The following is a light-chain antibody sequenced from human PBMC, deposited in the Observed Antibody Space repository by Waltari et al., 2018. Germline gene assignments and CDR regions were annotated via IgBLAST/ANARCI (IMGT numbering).Light chain of an antibody. CDR2: WAS. CDR1: QSLLYSSDNKNY. V-gene: IGKV4-1*01. CDR3: QQYYTTPLT. J-gene: IGKJ4*01. Sequence: DIVMTQSPDSLGVSLGERVTINCKSSQSLLYSSDNKNYLAWYQQKPGQAPKLLIYWASTRESGVPNRFSGSGSGTDFTLTISGLQAEDVAAYYCQQYYTTPLTFGGGTKVDIK.